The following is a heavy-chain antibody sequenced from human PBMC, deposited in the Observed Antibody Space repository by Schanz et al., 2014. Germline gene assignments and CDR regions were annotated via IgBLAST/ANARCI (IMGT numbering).Heavy chain of an antibody. CDR2: INAGTGNT. CDR3: ARSGSSNWYFFDY. D-gene: IGHD6-13*01. V-gene: IGHV1-3*01. CDR1: GYSFTPFP. J-gene: IGHJ4*02. Sequence: QVQLVQSWAEVKGPGASVKVSCKASGYSFTPFPIHWVRQAPGQRLEWMGWINAGTGNTEYSQKFQGRVTITRDTLASTAYMEVSSLRSEDTAVYYCARSGSSNWYFFDYWGPGALVTVSS.